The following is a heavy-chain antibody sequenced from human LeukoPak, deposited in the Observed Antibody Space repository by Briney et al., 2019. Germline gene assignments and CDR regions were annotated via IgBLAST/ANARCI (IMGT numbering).Heavy chain of an antibody. CDR3: AREPPESYYFDN. Sequence: GASVKVSCKASGYTFSGIYVHWVRQAPGQGLEWMGIIKVSGGRTEYAQKFQGRVTVTRDMSTSTVYMELNNLRSEDTAVYYCAREPPESYYFDNWGQGTLVTVSS. V-gene: IGHV1-46*01. J-gene: IGHJ4*02. CDR2: IKVSGGRT. CDR1: GYTFSGIY.